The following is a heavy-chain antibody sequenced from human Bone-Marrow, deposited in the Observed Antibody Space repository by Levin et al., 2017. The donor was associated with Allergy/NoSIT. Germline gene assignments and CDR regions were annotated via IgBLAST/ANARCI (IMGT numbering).Heavy chain of an antibody. CDR3: VRGSCGGDSCYLDH. V-gene: IGHV3-11*01. D-gene: IGHD2-21*01. Sequence: GGSLRLSCAASGFTFSDYYMSWIRQAPGKGLEWVSYISSSGDTIYYEDSVNGRFTIYRDNAENSLHLQMNSLKSDDTAVYYCVRGSCGGDSCYLDHWGQGTLVTVSS. CDR1: GFTFSDYY. J-gene: IGHJ4*02. CDR2: ISSSGDTI.